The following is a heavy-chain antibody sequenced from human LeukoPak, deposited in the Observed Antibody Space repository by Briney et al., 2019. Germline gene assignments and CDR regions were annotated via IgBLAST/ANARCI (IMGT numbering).Heavy chain of an antibody. CDR3: ARYGAGSCYDY. J-gene: IGHJ4*02. CDR2: ISTDGYGT. V-gene: IGHV3-64*01. D-gene: IGHD2-15*01. CDR1: GFTFSTYA. Sequence: GGSLRLSCAASGFTFSTYAMHWVRRAPGKGLEYVSAISTDGYGTYYGNSVKGRFTISRDNSKNMLYLQMGSLRPEDMAVYYCARYGAGSCYDYWGQGTLVTVSS.